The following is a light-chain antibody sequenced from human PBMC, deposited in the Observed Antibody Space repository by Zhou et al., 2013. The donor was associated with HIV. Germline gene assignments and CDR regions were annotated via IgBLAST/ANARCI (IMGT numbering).Light chain of an antibody. V-gene: IGKV1-5*03. CDR3: QQYDTFSYN. Sequence: DILMTQSPSTLSASVGDRVTITCRASQSITNKLAWYHQKSGKAPRLLIYKASTLESGVPARFSGSGSGTEFTLTISSLQPDDFATYYCQQYDTFSYNFGQGTKLEIK. J-gene: IGKJ2*01. CDR1: QSITNK. CDR2: KAS.